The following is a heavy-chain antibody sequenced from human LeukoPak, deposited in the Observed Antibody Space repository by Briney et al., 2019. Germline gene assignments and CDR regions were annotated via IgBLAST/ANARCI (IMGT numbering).Heavy chain of an antibody. CDR1: AFTFNRTS. D-gene: IGHD1-1*01. Sequence: GGSLRLSCAASAFTFNRTSMNWVRQAPGKGLEWVSSLTSSSSYIYYADSVRGRFTISRDNAKNSLYLQMNSLRAEDTAVYYCAKITTDWGQGTLVTVSS. J-gene: IGHJ4*02. CDR3: AKITTD. CDR2: LTSSSSYI. V-gene: IGHV3-21*01.